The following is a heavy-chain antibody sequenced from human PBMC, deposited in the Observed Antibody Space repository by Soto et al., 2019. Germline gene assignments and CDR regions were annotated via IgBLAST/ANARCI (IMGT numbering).Heavy chain of an antibody. CDR2: IIPIFGTA. J-gene: IGHJ4*02. CDR1: GGTFSSYA. V-gene: IGHV1-69*13. Sequence: SVKVSCKASGGTFSSYAISWVRQAPGQGLEWMGGIIPIFGTANYAQKFQGRVTITADESTSTAYMELSSLRSEDTAVYYCARDRDSNSAPCAYWGQGTLVTVSS. D-gene: IGHD4-4*01. CDR3: ARDRDSNSAPCAY.